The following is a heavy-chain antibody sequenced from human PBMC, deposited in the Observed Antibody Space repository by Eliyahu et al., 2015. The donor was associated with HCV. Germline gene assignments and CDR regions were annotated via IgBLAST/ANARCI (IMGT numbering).Heavy chain of an antibody. V-gene: IGHV4-59*01. D-gene: IGHD6-19*01. CDR2: IHYXGST. Sequence: QVQLQESGPGLVKPSETLSLTCTVXGGSIPXYYWSWIRPPPGKGLXWIGDIHYXGSTNYNPSLKSRVTISLDTSKNQFSLNLTSVTAADTAVYYXASGGGGIAVAGTGGWFDPWGQGTLVTVSS. CDR1: GGSIPXYY. J-gene: IGHJ5*02. CDR3: ASGGGGIAVAGTGGWFDP.